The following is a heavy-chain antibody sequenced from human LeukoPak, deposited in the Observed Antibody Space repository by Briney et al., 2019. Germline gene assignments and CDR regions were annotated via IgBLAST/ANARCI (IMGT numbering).Heavy chain of an antibody. J-gene: IGHJ4*02. CDR1: GFTFGDYA. CDR3: ARTRYYESSSHYRYFDY. Sequence: GGSLRLSCTASGFTFGDYAMSWVRQAPGKGLEWVSAISGSGGSTNYAGSVKGRFTISRDNSKSTLYLEMNILRAEDTAVYYCARTRYYESSSHYRYFDYWGQGTLVTVSS. D-gene: IGHD3-22*01. CDR2: ISGSGGST. V-gene: IGHV3-23*01.